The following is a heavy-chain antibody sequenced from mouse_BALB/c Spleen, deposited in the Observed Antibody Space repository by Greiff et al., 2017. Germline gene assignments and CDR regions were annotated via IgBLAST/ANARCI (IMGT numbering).Heavy chain of an antibody. Sequence: VQLQQSGPDLVKPSQSLSLTCTVTGYSITSGYSWHWIRQFPGNKLEWMGYIHYSGSTNYNPSLKSRISITRDTSKNQFFLQLNSVTTEDTATYYCATYGYVEAPFAYWGQGTLVTVSA. CDR2: IHYSGST. V-gene: IGHV3-1*02. CDR3: ATYGYVEAPFAY. J-gene: IGHJ3*01. D-gene: IGHD1-2*01. CDR1: GYSITSGYS.